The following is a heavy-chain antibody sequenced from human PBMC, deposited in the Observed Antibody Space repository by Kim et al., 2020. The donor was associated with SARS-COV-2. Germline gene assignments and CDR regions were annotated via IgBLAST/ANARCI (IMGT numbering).Heavy chain of an antibody. D-gene: IGHD6-19*01. V-gene: IGHV3-23*01. J-gene: IGHJ4*02. Sequence: GGSLRLSCAASGFTFSSYAMSWVHQAPGKGLEWVSAISSSGGSTYDADSVKGRFTISRDNSKNTLYLQMNSLRAEDTAVYYCAKSSGKQWLVDYFDYSGQGTLVTVSS. CDR3: AKSSGKQWLVDYFDY. CDR2: ISSSGGST. CDR1: GFTFSSYA.